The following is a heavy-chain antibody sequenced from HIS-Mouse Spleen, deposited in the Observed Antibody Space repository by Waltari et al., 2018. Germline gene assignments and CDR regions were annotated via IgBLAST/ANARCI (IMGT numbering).Heavy chain of an antibody. CDR2: IWYDGSNK. Sequence: RSLRLSCAASGFTFSSYGMHWVRQAPGKGLEWVAVIWYDGSNKYYADSVKGRFTISRDNSKNTLYLQMNSLRAEDTAVYYCAKDGGIVGATGSSWFDPWGQGTLVTVSS. V-gene: IGHV3-33*06. CDR1: GFTFSSYG. J-gene: IGHJ5*02. D-gene: IGHD1-26*01. CDR3: AKDGGIVGATGSSWFDP.